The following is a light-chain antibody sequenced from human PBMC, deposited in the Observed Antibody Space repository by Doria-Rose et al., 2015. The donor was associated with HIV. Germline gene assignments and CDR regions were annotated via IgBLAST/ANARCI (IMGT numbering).Light chain of an antibody. CDR3: QQRSNWPPIFT. V-gene: IGKV3-11*01. Sequence: DILETVTPANLSLVPGAGGTLACTPWRRVGSSCAWYQQKPGQAPRLLIYDASNRATGIPARFSGSGSGTDFTLTISSLEPEDFAVYFCQQRSNWPPIFTFGPGTKVDI. CDR2: DAS. CDR1: RRVGSS. J-gene: IGKJ3*01.